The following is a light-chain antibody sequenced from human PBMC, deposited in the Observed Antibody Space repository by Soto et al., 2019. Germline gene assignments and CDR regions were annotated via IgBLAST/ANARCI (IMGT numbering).Light chain of an antibody. CDR1: ISNIGAGYD. J-gene: IGLJ2*01. V-gene: IGLV1-40*01. CDR3: QSYDSSLSGFVV. Sequence: QSVLTQPPSVSGAPGQRVTISCTGSISNIGAGYDVHWYQQLPGTAPKLLIYGNSNRPSGVPDQFSGSKSGTSASLAITGLQAEDEADYYSQSYDSSLSGFVVFGGGTKLTVL. CDR2: GNS.